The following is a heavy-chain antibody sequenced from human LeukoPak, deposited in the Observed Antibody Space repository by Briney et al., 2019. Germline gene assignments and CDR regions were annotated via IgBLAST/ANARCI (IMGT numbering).Heavy chain of an antibody. Sequence: SGTLSLTCAVSGGSISGGNWWSWIRQPPGKGLEWIGEIYHSGNTVYNPPLKSRVTISVDNSNNQFSLKLTSVTAADTAVCYCARNGASSSVVDWGQGTLVTVSS. CDR1: GGSISGGNW. CDR3: ARNGASSSVVD. J-gene: IGHJ4*02. CDR2: IYHSGNT. V-gene: IGHV4-4*02. D-gene: IGHD2-2*01.